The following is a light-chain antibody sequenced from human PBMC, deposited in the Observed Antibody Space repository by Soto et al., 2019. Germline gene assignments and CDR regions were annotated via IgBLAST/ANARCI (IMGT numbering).Light chain of an antibody. CDR2: HVS. J-gene: IGLJ1*01. Sequence: QSALTQPASVSGSPGQSITISCTGTSSDVGGYNYVSWYQQHPAKVPKLMIYHVSNRPSGVSDRFSGSKSGNTASLTISWLQAEDEADYYCYSYTTSSTYGFGTGTKVTVL. CDR1: SSDVGGYNY. V-gene: IGLV2-14*01. CDR3: YSYTTSSTYG.